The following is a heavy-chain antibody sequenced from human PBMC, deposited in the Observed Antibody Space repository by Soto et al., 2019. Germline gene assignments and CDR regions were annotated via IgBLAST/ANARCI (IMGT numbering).Heavy chain of an antibody. D-gene: IGHD3-22*01. Sequence: GGSLRLSCAASGFTFSNYGMHWVRQAPGKGLEWVALISYGGSTKFYVDSVKGRFTISRDNSKNSLYLQMNSLRTEDTAVYYCAKRADSSGYYPPDYWGQGTQVTVSS. J-gene: IGHJ4*02. CDR3: AKRADSSGYYPPDY. CDR2: ISYGGSTK. CDR1: GFTFSNYG. V-gene: IGHV3-30*18.